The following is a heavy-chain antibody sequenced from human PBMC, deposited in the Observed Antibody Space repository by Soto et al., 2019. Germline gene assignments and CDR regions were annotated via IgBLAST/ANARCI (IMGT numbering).Heavy chain of an antibody. CDR3: ARDRTIAAAGNYYYYGMDV. Sequence: ASVKVSCKASGGTFSSYAISWVRQAPGQGLEWMGGIIPIFGTANYAQKFQGRVTITADESTSTAYMELSSLRSEDTAVYYCARDRTIAAAGNYYYYGMDVWGQGTTVTVSS. D-gene: IGHD6-13*01. V-gene: IGHV1-69*13. CDR1: GGTFSSYA. J-gene: IGHJ6*02. CDR2: IIPIFGTA.